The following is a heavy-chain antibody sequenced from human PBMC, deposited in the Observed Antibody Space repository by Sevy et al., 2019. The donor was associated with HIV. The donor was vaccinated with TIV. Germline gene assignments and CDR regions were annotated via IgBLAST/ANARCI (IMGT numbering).Heavy chain of an antibody. CDR2: IYYSWST. V-gene: IGHV4-30-4*01. CDR1: GGSISSGDYY. J-gene: IGHJ6*02. CDR3: ARDSSGYYGNYYYYGMDV. D-gene: IGHD3-22*01. Sequence: SETLSLTCTVSGGSISSGDYYWSWIRQPPGKGLEWIGYIYYSWSTYYNPSLKSRVTISVDTSKNQFSLKLSSVTAADTAVYYCARDSSGYYGNYYYYGMDVWGQGTTVTVSS.